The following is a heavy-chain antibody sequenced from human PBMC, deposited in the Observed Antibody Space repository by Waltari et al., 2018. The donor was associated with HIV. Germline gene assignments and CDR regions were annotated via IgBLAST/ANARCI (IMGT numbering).Heavy chain of an antibody. CDR3: ARGYSSSRWIPLYH. J-gene: IGHJ4*02. CDR1: GFTCRNFA. V-gene: IGHV3-33*01. CDR2: FLSDCVEI. D-gene: IGHD6-6*01. Sequence: QVQLVESGGGVVQPGTSLTLSCAVSGFTCRNFAIHWVRQSPGKGLEGLAVFLSDCVEISYADSAKGRFTTSKESYQKTFYLHMTSLRAEDTALYYCARGYSSSRWIPLYHWGRGTLVTVSS.